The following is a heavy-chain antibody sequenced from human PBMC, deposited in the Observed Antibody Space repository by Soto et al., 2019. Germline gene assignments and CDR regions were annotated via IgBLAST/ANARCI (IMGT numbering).Heavy chain of an antibody. Sequence: QLQLQESGPGLVKPSETLSLTCTVSGGSISSSSYYWGWIRQPPGQGLEWIGSIYYSGSTYYNPSLKSRVPTTVETSKNQFSLKLRSVTAADPAVYYCARRLCGVVPAPPGLGLFDPFVQATLVTVS. D-gene: IGHD2-2*01. V-gene: IGHV4-39*01. CDR2: IYYSGST. J-gene: IGHJ5*02. CDR3: ARRLCGVVPAPPGLGLFDP. CDR1: GGSISSSSYY.